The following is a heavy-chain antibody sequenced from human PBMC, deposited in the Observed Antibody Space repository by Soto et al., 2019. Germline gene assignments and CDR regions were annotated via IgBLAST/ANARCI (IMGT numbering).Heavy chain of an antibody. CDR2: IYPGDSDT. CDR1: GYSFTNYW. J-gene: IGHJ4*02. V-gene: IGHV5-51*01. D-gene: IGHD3-22*01. CDR3: ARQCHSRCYYFDY. Sequence: GESLKISCKGSGYSFTNYWIGWVRQMPGKGLEWMGIIYPGDSDTRYSPSFQGQVTISADKSISTAYLQWSRLKASDTAVYYCARQCHSRCYYFDYWGQGTRVTVSS.